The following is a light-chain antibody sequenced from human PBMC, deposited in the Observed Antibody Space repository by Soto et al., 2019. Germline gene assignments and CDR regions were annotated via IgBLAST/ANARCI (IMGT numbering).Light chain of an antibody. Sequence: QSALTQPASLSGSPGQSITISCTGTSSDVGGYNYDSWYQQHPGKAPKLMIYDVSNRPSGVSNRFSGSKSGNTASLTISGLQAEDEADYYCSSYRASSSTDYVFGTGTKLTVL. J-gene: IGLJ1*01. CDR1: SSDVGGYNY. V-gene: IGLV2-14*03. CDR3: SSYRASSSTDYV. CDR2: DVS.